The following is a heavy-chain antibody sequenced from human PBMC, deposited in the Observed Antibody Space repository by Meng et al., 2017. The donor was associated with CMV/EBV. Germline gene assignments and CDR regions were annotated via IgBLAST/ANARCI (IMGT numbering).Heavy chain of an antibody. V-gene: IGHV3-30*02. CDR2: IRYDGSNK. D-gene: IGHD7-27*01. J-gene: IGHJ3*02. CDR1: GFTFSSYG. Sequence: GESLKISCAASGFTFSSYGMHWVRQAPGKGLEWVAFIRYDGSNKYYADSVKGRFTLSRDNAKNSLYLQMNSLRAEDTAMYYCVFPKGGRGDDAFDIWGQGTMVTVSS. CDR3: VFPKGGRGDDAFDI.